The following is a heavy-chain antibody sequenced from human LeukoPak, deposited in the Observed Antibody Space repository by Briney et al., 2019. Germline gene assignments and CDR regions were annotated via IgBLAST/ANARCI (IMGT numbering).Heavy chain of an antibody. V-gene: IGHV1-8*01. J-gene: IGHJ5*02. CDR3: ARQASYYDFWSGYSSNWFDP. Sequence: ASVTVSCKASGYTFTSYDINWVRQATGQGLEWMGWMNPNSGNTGYAQKFQGRVTMTRNTSISTAYMELSSLRSEDTAVYYCARQASYYDFWSGYSSNWFDPWGQGTLVTVSS. CDR1: GYTFTSYD. D-gene: IGHD3-3*01. CDR2: MNPNSGNT.